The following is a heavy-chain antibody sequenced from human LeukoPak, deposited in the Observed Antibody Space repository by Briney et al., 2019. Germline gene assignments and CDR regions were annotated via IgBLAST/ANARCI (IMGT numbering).Heavy chain of an antibody. CDR2: IYTSGST. CDR3: ARDHSYYYDSSGKGGYNWFDP. J-gene: IGHJ5*02. V-gene: IGHV4-61*02. CDR1: GGSISSGSYY. Sequence: SETLSLTCTVSGGSISSGSYYWSWIRQPAGKGLEWIGRIYTSGSTNYNPSLKSRVTISVDTSKNQFSLKLSSVTAADTAVYYCARDHSYYYDSSGKGGYNWFDPWGQGTLVTVSS. D-gene: IGHD3-22*01.